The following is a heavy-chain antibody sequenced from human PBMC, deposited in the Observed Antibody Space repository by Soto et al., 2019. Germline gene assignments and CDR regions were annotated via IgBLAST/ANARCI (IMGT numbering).Heavy chain of an antibody. CDR3: ATRRYCTNGVCFDY. Sequence: GASVKVSCKVSGYTLTELSMHWVRQAPGKGLEWMGGFDPEDGETIYAQKFQGRVTMTEDTSTDTAYMELSSLRSEDTAVYYCATRRYCTNGVCFDYWGQGTLVTVSS. J-gene: IGHJ4*02. CDR1: GYTLTELS. CDR2: FDPEDGET. D-gene: IGHD2-8*01. V-gene: IGHV1-24*01.